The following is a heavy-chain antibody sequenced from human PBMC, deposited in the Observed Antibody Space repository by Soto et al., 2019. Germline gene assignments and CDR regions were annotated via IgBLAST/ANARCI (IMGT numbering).Heavy chain of an antibody. Sequence: QVQLQESGPGLVKPSETLSLTCRISGGSISSYYWNWIRQAPGKGLEWIGFISYSGSTNYNPALTSRVTLSVDTSKEQISLRLNSVTAADTAVYYCARVQSTSWGYYYAVDVWGQGTTVTVSS. CDR1: GGSISSYY. V-gene: IGHV4-59*01. D-gene: IGHD2-2*01. CDR3: ARVQSTSWGYYYAVDV. J-gene: IGHJ6*01. CDR2: ISYSGST.